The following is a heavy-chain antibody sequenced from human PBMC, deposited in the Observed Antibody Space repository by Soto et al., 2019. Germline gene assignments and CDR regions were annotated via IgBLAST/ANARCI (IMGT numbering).Heavy chain of an antibody. CDR1: GYTFTYYA. V-gene: IGHV1-3*01. D-gene: IGHD4-17*01. Sequence: QVQLVQSGAEVKKPGASVKVSCKASGYTFTYYAMHWVRQAPGPRLEWMGWINAGNGNTKYSQKFTGRVTITRDTSASTAYMELSSLRSEDKAVYYCARSDGPLGDYWGQGTLVTVSS. CDR2: INAGNGNT. J-gene: IGHJ4*02. CDR3: ARSDGPLGDY.